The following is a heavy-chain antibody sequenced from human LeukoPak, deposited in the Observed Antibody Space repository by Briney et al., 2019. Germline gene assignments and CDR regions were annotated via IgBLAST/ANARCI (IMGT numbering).Heavy chain of an antibody. Sequence: SETLSLTCTVSGGSISSGGYYWSWIRQHPGKGLEWIGYIFYSVSTYYNPSLKSRVTISVDTSKNQFSLKLSSVTAADKAVYYCARDSPPVRGWFDPWGQGTLVTVSS. CDR2: IFYSVST. CDR1: GGSISSGGYY. D-gene: IGHD2/OR15-2a*01. J-gene: IGHJ5*02. V-gene: IGHV4-31*03. CDR3: ARDSPPVRGWFDP.